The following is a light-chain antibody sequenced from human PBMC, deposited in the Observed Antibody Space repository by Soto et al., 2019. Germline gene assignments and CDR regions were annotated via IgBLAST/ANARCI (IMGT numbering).Light chain of an antibody. CDR2: DAS. CDR3: QQRSNWPRT. CDR1: QFVSSN. Sequence: EIVMTQSPVTLSVSPGARATLSCRASQFVSSNLAWYQQKPGQAPRLLIYDASNRATGIPARFSGSGSGTDFTLTISSLEPEDFALYYCQQRSNWPRTFGQGTKVDIK. J-gene: IGKJ1*01. V-gene: IGKV3-11*01.